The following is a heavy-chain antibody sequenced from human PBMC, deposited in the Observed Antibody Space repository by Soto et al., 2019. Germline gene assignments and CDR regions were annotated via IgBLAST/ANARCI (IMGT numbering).Heavy chain of an antibody. CDR1: GFTFSSYW. Sequence: PGGSLRLSCAASGFTFSSYWMSWVRQAPGKGLEWVANIKQDGSEKYYVDSVKGRFTISRDNAKNSLYLQMNSLRAEDTAVYYCARASGYSSSWGEDYYYGMDVWGQGTTVTVSS. D-gene: IGHD6-13*01. V-gene: IGHV3-7*01. J-gene: IGHJ6*02. CDR2: IKQDGSEK. CDR3: ARASGYSSSWGEDYYYGMDV.